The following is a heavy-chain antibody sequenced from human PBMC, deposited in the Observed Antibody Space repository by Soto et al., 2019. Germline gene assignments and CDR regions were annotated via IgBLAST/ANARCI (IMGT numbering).Heavy chain of an antibody. Sequence: QLQLQESGSGLVKPLQTLSLTCAVSGGSISSGGYSWSWIRQPPGKGLEWIGYIYHSGSTYYNPSLKSRVTISVHRSKNQFSLTLSSVTAADPAVYYCAREGGDPPYFDYWGQGTLVTVSS. CDR1: GGSISSGGYS. J-gene: IGHJ4*02. D-gene: IGHD4-17*01. CDR2: IYHSGST. CDR3: AREGGDPPYFDY. V-gene: IGHV4-30-2*01.